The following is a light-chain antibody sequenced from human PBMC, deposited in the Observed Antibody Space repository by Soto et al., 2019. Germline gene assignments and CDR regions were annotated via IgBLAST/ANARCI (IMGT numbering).Light chain of an antibody. CDR2: AVS. V-gene: IGKV1-39*01. Sequence: DIEMTQSPSSLSASVGDTVTITCRASQSVGDYLNWFQQKPGKAPHLLIHAVSRLQGGVPVRFSGSGSGTHFTLSISGLQPEDDASYFCQQTYTAPRFGQGTNLE. CDR1: QSVGDY. J-gene: IGKJ2*03. CDR3: QQTYTAPR.